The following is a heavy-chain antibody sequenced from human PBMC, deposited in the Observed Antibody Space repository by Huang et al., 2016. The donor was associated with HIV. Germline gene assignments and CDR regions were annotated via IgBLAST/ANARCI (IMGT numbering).Heavy chain of an antibody. V-gene: IGHV3-7*01. J-gene: IGHJ6*02. CDR2: IKQDESEK. CDR3: ATKTGAMDI. CDR1: TFSFGAYW. Sequence: VESGGRLVQPGGSIRLSCVGSTFSFGAYWMSWVRQTPGKGLEWVANIKQDESEKYYVEYVKGRFNISRDNAKKILFLQMDNVRVEDTATYYCATKTGAMDIWGQGTAVTVS. D-gene: IGHD1-7*01.